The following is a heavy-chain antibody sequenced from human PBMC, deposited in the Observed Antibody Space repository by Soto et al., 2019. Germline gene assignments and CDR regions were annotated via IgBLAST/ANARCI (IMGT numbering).Heavy chain of an antibody. CDR3: ARAQLYSSGWYTRYYYYGMDV. D-gene: IGHD6-19*01. Sequence: SETLSLTCAVYGGSFSGYYWSWIRQPPGKGLEWIGEINHSGSTNYNPSLKSRVTISVDTSKNQFSLKLSSVTAADTAVYYCARAQLYSSGWYTRYYYYGMDVWGQGTTVTVSS. V-gene: IGHV4-34*01. CDR1: GGSFSGYY. J-gene: IGHJ6*02. CDR2: INHSGST.